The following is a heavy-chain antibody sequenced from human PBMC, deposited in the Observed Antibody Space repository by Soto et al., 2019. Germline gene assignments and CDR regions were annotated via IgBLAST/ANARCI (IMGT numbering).Heavy chain of an antibody. V-gene: IGHV3-30-3*01. CDR2: ISYDGSNK. J-gene: IGHJ4*02. Sequence: PGGSLRLSCAASGFTFSSYAMHWVRQAPGKGLEWVAVISYDGSNKYYADSVKGRFTISRDNSKNTLYLQMNSPRAEDTAVYYCATSVMYFDYWGQGTLVTVSS. CDR1: GFTFSSYA. CDR3: ATSVMYFDY.